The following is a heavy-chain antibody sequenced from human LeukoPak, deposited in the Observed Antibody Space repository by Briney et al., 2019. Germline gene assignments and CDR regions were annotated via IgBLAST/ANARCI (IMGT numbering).Heavy chain of an antibody. D-gene: IGHD6-13*01. CDR2: ISSSSSYI. CDR3: AWGAAAPSEYFQH. V-gene: IGHV3-21*01. Sequence: GGSLRLSCAASGFTFSSYSMNWVRQAPGKGLEWVSSISSSSSYIYYTDSVKGRFTISRDNAKNSLYAQMNSLRAEDTAVYYCAWGAAAPSEYFQHWGQGTLVTVSS. CDR1: GFTFSSYS. J-gene: IGHJ1*01.